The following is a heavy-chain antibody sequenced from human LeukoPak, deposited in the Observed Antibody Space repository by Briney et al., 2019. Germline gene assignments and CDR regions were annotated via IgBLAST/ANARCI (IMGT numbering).Heavy chain of an antibody. CDR3: TRDRAYKTFDY. Sequence: GGSLRLSCAASGFTFSSSWTTWVRQAPGKGLEWVAVIRPDGSEAAYVDSVIGRSTISRDNAKNSLFLQMISLRVEDTAVYYCTRDRAYKTFDYWGQGALVTVSS. J-gene: IGHJ4*02. D-gene: IGHD3-16*01. V-gene: IGHV3-7*04. CDR2: IRPDGSEA. CDR1: GFTFSSSW.